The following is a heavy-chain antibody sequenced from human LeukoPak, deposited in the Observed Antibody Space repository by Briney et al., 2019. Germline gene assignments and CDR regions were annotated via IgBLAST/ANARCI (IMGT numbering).Heavy chain of an antibody. Sequence: ASVKVSCKASGGTFISNAITWVRQAPGQGLEWMGGIIPIFGTANYAQKFQGRVTITADKSTSTAYMELSSLRSEDTAVYYCARGTLGAGYYYYYMDVWGKGTTVTVSS. J-gene: IGHJ6*03. CDR2: IIPIFGTA. V-gene: IGHV1-69*06. CDR3: ARGTLGAGYYYYYMDV. CDR1: GGTFISNA. D-gene: IGHD4/OR15-4a*01.